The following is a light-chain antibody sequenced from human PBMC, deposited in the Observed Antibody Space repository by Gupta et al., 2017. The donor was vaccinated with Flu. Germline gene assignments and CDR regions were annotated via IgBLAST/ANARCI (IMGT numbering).Light chain of an antibody. CDR1: SSDVGGYNY. Sequence: QSALTPPPSASGSPAQSVTISCTGTSSDVGGYNYVSWYQQHPGKAPKLMIYEVSNRPSGVPDRFSGSKSGNTASLTVSGLQAEDEADYYCSSFAGSNNLRVFGGGTKLTVL. CDR3: SSFAGSNNLRV. CDR2: EVS. V-gene: IGLV2-8*01. J-gene: IGLJ3*02.